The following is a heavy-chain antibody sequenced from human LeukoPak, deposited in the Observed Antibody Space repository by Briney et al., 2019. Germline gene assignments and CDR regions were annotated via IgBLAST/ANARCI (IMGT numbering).Heavy chain of an antibody. CDR2: ITSSGTYI. CDR1: GFTFSNYN. J-gene: IGHJ4*02. Sequence: AGGSLRLSCAASGFTFSNYNMNWVRQAPGKAMDWVSSITSSGTYIFYADSVKGRFTISRDNANNLLYLQMNSLRAEDTAVYYCARESFAARWDWGQGTLVTVSS. V-gene: IGHV3-21*01. CDR3: ARESFAARWD. D-gene: IGHD6-6*01.